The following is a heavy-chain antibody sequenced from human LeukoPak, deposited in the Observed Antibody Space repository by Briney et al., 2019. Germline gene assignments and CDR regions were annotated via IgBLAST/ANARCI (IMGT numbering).Heavy chain of an antibody. CDR3: ARGRRTRNRGITGTTYYYYGMDV. CDR2: ISSSSSYT. CDR1: GFTFSDYY. D-gene: IGHD1-7*01. V-gene: IGHV3-11*06. J-gene: IGHJ6*02. Sequence: GGSLRLSCAASGFTFSDYYMSWIRQAPGKGLEWVSYISSSSSYTNYADSVKGRFTISRDNAKNSLYLQMNSLRAEDTAVYYCARGRRTRNRGITGTTYYYYGMDVWGQGTTVTVSS.